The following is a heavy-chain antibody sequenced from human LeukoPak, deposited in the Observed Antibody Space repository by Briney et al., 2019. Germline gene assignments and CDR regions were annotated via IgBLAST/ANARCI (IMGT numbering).Heavy chain of an antibody. D-gene: IGHD6-25*01. CDR2: IYYSGNT. V-gene: IGHV4-59*08. J-gene: IGHJ6*02. CDR3: ARGLPGRAAEMDV. Sequence: SETLSLTCTVSGGSISSYYWSWIRQPPGKGLEWIGYIYYSGNTNYNPSLKSRVSISVDTSKNQFSLNLSSVTAADTAVYYCARGLPGRAAEMDVWGQGTTVTVSS. CDR1: GGSISSYY.